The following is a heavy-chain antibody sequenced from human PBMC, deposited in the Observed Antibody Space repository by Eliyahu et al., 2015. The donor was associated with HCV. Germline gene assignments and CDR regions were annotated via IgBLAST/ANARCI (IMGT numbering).Heavy chain of an antibody. CDR3: ARVGYSSSSFYYYGMDV. CDR1: GYTFTXYG. V-gene: IGHV1-18*01. Sequence: QVQLVQSGAEVKKPGASVTVSCKASGYTFTXYGISWVRQAPGQGLEWMGWISAYNGNTNYAQKLQGRVTMTTDTSTSTAYMELRSLRSDDTAVYYCARVGYSSSSFYYYGMDVWGQGTTVTVSS. D-gene: IGHD6-6*01. J-gene: IGHJ6*02. CDR2: ISAYNGNT.